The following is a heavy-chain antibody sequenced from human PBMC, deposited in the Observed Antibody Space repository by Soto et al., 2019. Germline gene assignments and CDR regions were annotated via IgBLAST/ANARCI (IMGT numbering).Heavy chain of an antibody. CDR3: AGAFRDIPAAKRPEPYYYGMDV. Sequence: QVQLQESGPGLVKPSQTLSLTCTVSGGSISSGGYYWSWIRQHPGKGLEWIGYIYYSGSTYYNPSLNSRVTISVDTSKNQFSLKLSSVTAADTAVYYCAGAFRDIPAAKRPEPYYYGMDVWGQGTTVTVSS. J-gene: IGHJ6*02. D-gene: IGHD2-2*01. CDR2: IYYSGST. V-gene: IGHV4-31*03. CDR1: GGSISSGGYY.